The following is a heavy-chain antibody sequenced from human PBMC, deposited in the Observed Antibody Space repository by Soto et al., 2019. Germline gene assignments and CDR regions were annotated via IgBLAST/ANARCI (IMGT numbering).Heavy chain of an antibody. CDR1: GFTFSSYA. J-gene: IGHJ3*01. V-gene: IGHV3-30-3*01. CDR3: ARATYYYDSSGFPPSPDC. D-gene: IGHD3-22*01. Sequence: GGSLRLSGVASGFTFSSYAMHWVRQAPGKGLEWVAVISYDGSNKYYADSGKGRFTVSRANSKNTLYLQMNSLRAEDTAVYYCARATYYYDSSGFPPSPDCWGQGTMVTVSS. CDR2: ISYDGSNK.